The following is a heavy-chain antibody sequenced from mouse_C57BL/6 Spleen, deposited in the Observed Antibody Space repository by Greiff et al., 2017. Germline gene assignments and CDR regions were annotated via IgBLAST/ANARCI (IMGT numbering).Heavy chain of an antibody. CDR1: GYTFTSYW. Sequence: VQLQQSGAELVKPGASVKLSCKASGYTFTSYWMQWVKQRPGQGLEWIGEIDPSDSYTNYNQKFKGKATLTVDTSSSTAYMQLSSLTSEDSAVYYCARREDYDAAYWGQGTLVTVSA. V-gene: IGHV1-50*01. CDR2: IDPSDSYT. CDR3: ARREDYDAAY. D-gene: IGHD2-4*01. J-gene: IGHJ3*01.